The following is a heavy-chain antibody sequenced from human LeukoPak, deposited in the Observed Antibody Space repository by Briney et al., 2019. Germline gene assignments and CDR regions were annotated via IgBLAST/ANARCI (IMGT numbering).Heavy chain of an antibody. J-gene: IGHJ6*02. Sequence: PSETLSLTCSVSGGSISSDYWSWIRQPPGKGLEWIGYMYYTGSTNYNPSLKSRVTISLATSKTQFSLKLSSVTPADTAVYYCARVSVVYGMDAWGQGTTVTVSS. CDR1: GGSISSDY. V-gene: IGHV4-59*01. CDR3: ARVSVVYGMDA. CDR2: MYYTGST.